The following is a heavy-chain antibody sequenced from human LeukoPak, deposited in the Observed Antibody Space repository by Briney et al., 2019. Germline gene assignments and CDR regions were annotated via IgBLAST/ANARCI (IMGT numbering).Heavy chain of an antibody. CDR3: ARGGAARLHFQN. CDR1: GGSVSSSIYY. CDR2: IYHSGST. Sequence: TSETLSLTCAVSGGSVSSSIYYWDWIRQPPGKGLEWIGYIYHSGSTNYNPSLQSRVTISVDTSKNQFSLNLNSVTAADTAVYYCARGGAARLHFQNWGQGTLVIVSS. V-gene: IGHV4-61*01. J-gene: IGHJ1*01. D-gene: IGHD6-6*01.